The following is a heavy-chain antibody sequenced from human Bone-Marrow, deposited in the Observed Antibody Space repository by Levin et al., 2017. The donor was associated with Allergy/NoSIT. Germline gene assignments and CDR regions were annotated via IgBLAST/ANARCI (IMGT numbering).Heavy chain of an antibody. D-gene: IGHD3-16*02. Sequence: GGSLRLSCAASGFTFSSYGMHWVRQAPGKGLEWVAVISYDGSNKYYADSVKGRFTISRDNSKNTLYLQMNSLRAEDTAVYYCAKDGRSVVTFGGVIVNGLGPWGQGTLVTVSS. V-gene: IGHV3-30*18. CDR3: AKDGRSVVTFGGVIVNGLGP. CDR2: ISYDGSNK. J-gene: IGHJ5*02. CDR1: GFTFSSYG.